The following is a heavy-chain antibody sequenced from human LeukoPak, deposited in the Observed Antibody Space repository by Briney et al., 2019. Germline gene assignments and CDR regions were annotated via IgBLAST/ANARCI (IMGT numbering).Heavy chain of an antibody. CDR1: GFTFSSYW. J-gene: IGHJ3*02. D-gene: IGHD3-22*01. CDR2: INHNGNVN. Sequence: PGGSLRLSCAASGFTFSSYWMNWARQAPGKGLEWVASINHNGNVNYYVDSVKGRFTISRDNAKNSLYLQMNSLRAEDTAVYYCAKVGNYYDFFSAAFDIWGQGTMVTVSS. V-gene: IGHV3-7*01. CDR3: AKVGNYYDFFSAAFDI.